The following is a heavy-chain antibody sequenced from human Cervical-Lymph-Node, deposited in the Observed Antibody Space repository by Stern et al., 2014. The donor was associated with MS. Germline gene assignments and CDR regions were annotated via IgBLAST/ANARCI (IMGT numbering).Heavy chain of an antibody. D-gene: IGHD3-3*01. Sequence: QVQMQESGPGLVKPSQTLSLTCTVSGGSISSGGYYWSWIRQHPGKGLEWIGYIYYSGSTYYNPSLKSRVTISVDTSKNQFSLKLSSVTAADTAVYYCARTSYDFGSGYYTNDYWGQGTLVTVSS. CDR1: GGSISSGGYY. CDR3: ARTSYDFGSGYYTNDY. J-gene: IGHJ4*02. V-gene: IGHV4-31*03. CDR2: IYYSGST.